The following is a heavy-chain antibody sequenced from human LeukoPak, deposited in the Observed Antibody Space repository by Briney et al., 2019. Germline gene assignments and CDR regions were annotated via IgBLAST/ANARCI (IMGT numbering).Heavy chain of an antibody. CDR3: AVYCSTTSCYGVDY. V-gene: IGHV3-48*01. D-gene: IGHD2-2*01. Sequence: GASLRLSCAASGFTFSSYSINWVRQAPGKGLEWVSYISSSSSAIYYADSVKGRFTISRNNAKNSLYLQMNSLRAEDTAVYYCAVYCSTTSCYGVDYWGQGTLVTVSS. CDR2: ISSSSSAI. J-gene: IGHJ4*02. CDR1: GFTFSSYS.